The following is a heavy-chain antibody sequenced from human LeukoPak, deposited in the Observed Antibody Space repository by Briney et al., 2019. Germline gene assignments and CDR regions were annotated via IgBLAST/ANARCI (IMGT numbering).Heavy chain of an antibody. CDR3: ARAEGRRFDP. Sequence: PSETLSLTCTVSGGSISSYYWSWIRQPPGKGLEWIGYIYYSGSTNYNPSLKSRATISVDTSKNQFSLKLSSVTAADTAVYYCARAEGRRFDPWGQGTLVTVSS. D-gene: IGHD2-15*01. CDR1: GGSISSYY. V-gene: IGHV4-59*01. CDR2: IYYSGST. J-gene: IGHJ5*02.